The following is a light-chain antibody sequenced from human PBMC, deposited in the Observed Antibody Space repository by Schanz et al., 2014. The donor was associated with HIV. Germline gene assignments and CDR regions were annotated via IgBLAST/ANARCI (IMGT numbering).Light chain of an antibody. CDR3: SSYEGIHNWV. J-gene: IGLJ3*02. CDR2: GVS. CDR1: SSDVGGYNY. Sequence: QSVLTQPASVSGSPGQSITISCTGTSSDVGGYNYLSWYQQHPGKAPKLMIYGVSNRPSGVSNRFSGSKSGNTASLTVSGLQAEDEADYYCSSYEGIHNWVFGGGTKLTVL. V-gene: IGLV2-14*03.